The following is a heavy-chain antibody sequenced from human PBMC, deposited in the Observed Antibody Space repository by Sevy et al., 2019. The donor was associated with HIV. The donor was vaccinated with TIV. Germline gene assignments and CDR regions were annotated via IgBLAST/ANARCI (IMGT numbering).Heavy chain of an antibody. V-gene: IGHV3-23*01. Sequence: GGSLRLSCAASGFSFNSYAMSWVRQAPGKGLEWVSVISGSIGDTYYADSVKGRFTISRDNSKKTLYLQMNSLRAEDTAVYYCAKDIVAVVGDAFDIWGQGTMVTVSS. CDR2: ISGSIGDT. CDR3: AKDIVAVVGDAFDI. J-gene: IGHJ3*02. D-gene: IGHD6-19*01. CDR1: GFSFNSYA.